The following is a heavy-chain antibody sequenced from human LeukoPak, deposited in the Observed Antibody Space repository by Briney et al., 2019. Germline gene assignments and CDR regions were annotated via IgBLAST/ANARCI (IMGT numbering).Heavy chain of an antibody. CDR3: ARGAAAPLDY. D-gene: IGHD6-13*01. Sequence: SETLSLTCTVSGGSISSYYWSWIRQPPGKGLEWIGYIYTSGSTSYNPSLKSRVTISVDTSKNQFSLKLSSVTAADTAVYYCARGAAAPLDYWGQGTLVTVSS. J-gene: IGHJ4*02. CDR2: IYTSGST. CDR1: GGSISSYY. V-gene: IGHV4-4*09.